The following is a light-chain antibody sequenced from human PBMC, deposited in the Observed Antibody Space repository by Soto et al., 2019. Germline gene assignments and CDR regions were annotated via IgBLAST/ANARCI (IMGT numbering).Light chain of an antibody. CDR3: QQANSFPPWT. Sequence: DIQMTQSPSSVSASVGDRVTITCRASQGISSLLAWYQQKPGKAPKLLIYAASSLQSGVPSRFSGSASATDFTLTISSLQPEDFATYYCQQANSFPPWTFGQGTKVEIK. CDR2: AAS. CDR1: QGISSL. J-gene: IGKJ1*01. V-gene: IGKV1-12*01.